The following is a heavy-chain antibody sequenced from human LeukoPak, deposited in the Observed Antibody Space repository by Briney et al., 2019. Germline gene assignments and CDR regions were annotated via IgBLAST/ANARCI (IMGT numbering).Heavy chain of an antibody. J-gene: IGHJ4*02. V-gene: IGHV4-59*08. CDR3: ARRWGYSSSPHFDY. D-gene: IGHD6-6*01. CDR1: GGSISGYY. Sequence: SETLSLTCTVFGGSISGYYWNWIRQPAGKGLEWIGYIHYSGSTTYNPSLKSRVTISVDTSKNQFSLKLSSVTAADTAVYYCARRWGYSSSPHFDYWGQGTLVTVSS. CDR2: IHYSGST.